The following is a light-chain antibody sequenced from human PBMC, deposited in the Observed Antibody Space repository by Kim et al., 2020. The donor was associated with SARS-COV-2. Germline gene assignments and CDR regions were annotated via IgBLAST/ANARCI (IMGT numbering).Light chain of an antibody. CDR3: QQNDSHPIT. Sequence: DIQLTQSPSSLSTSVGDTVTITCRASQSISDNLAWYQQKPGEAPKILIYGASTLQGGVPSRFSGTGSGKDFTLTITSLQPDDLAIYFCQQNDSHPITFGQGTRMEIK. CDR2: GAS. J-gene: IGKJ5*01. CDR1: QSISDN. V-gene: IGKV1-16*01.